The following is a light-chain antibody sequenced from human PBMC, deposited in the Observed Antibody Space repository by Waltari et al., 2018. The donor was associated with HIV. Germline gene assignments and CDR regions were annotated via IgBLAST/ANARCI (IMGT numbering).Light chain of an antibody. J-gene: IGLJ1*01. CDR1: SSNIGSNY. CDR3: AAWDDGHYV. CDR2: RSP. Sequence: QSVLNQPTPASGTPGQRVTISCSGSSSNIGSNYVYWYQPLPGTAPKFRIYRSPQRSPGVPDRCPAATSGSLASVAISALRSEDDADYYCAAWDDGHYVFGTGTKVTVL. V-gene: IGLV1-47*01.